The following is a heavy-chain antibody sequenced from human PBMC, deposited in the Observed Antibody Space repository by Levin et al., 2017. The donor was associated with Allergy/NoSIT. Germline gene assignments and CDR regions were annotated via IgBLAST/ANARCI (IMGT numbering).Heavy chain of an antibody. CDR2: IYPGDSDT. J-gene: IGHJ4*02. D-gene: IGHD6-13*01. V-gene: IGHV5-51*01. Sequence: PGESLKISCKGSGYSFTSYWIGWVRQMPGKGLEWMGIIYPGDSDTRYSPSFQGQVTISADKSISTAYLQWSSLKASDTAMYYCARQFTGTGYSSSWYVGYWGQGTLVTVSS. CDR1: GYSFTSYW. CDR3: ARQFTGTGYSSSWYVGY.